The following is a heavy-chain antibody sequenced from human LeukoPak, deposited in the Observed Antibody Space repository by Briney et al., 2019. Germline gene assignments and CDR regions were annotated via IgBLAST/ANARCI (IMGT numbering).Heavy chain of an antibody. CDR2: ISSSSTI. Sequence: PGGSLRLSCAASGFTFSSYAMHWVRQAPGKGLEWVSYISSSSTIYYADSVKGRFTISRDNAKNSLYLQMNSLRAEDTAVYYCARDSGSINVLLWFGGALDIWGQGTMVTVSS. D-gene: IGHD3-10*01. V-gene: IGHV3-48*01. J-gene: IGHJ3*02. CDR1: GFTFSSYA. CDR3: ARDSGSINVLLWFGGALDI.